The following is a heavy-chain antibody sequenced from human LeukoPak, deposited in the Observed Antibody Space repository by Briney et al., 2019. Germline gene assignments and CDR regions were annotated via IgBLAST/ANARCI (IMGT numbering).Heavy chain of an antibody. CDR3: ARMYSPSGLGRPVAFDI. V-gene: IGHV4-4*07. Sequence: TETLSLTCTVSGGSISSYYRSWIRQPAGKGLEWIGRIYTSGSTNYNPSLKSRVTMSVDASKNQFSLKLSSVTAALVAVYYCARMYSPSGLGRPVAFDILGQRTMVTVSS. D-gene: IGHD2-8*01. CDR2: IYTSGST. J-gene: IGHJ3*02. CDR1: GGSISSYY.